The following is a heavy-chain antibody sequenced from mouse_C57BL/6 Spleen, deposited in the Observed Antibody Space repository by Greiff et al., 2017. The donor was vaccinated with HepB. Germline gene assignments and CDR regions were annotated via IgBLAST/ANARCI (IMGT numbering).Heavy chain of an antibody. D-gene: IGHD1-1*01. Sequence: EVQLQQSGPELVKPGASVKMSCKASGYTFTDYNMHWVKQSHGKSLEWIGYINPNNGGTSYNQKFKGKATLTVNKSSSTAYMELRSLTSEDSAVYYCAREDYGSRSDFFDYDMDYWGQGTSVTVSS. J-gene: IGHJ4*01. CDR1: GYTFTDYN. CDR3: AREDYGSRSDFFDYDMDY. V-gene: IGHV1-22*01. CDR2: INPNNGGT.